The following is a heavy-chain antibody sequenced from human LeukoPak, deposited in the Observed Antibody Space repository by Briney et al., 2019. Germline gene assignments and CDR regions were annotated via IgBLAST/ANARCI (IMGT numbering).Heavy chain of an antibody. CDR2: VYHSGST. CDR3: ASALRGPNYYFDS. D-gene: IGHD3-10*01. Sequence: KPSETLSLTCAVSGGSISNSYWWSWVRPPPGKGLEWIGEVYHSGSTNYNPSLESRVTVSVDKSKSLFSLILNFVTAADTAVYYCASALRGPNYYFDSWGRGTLVTVSS. J-gene: IGHJ4*02. CDR1: GGSISNSYW. V-gene: IGHV4-4*02.